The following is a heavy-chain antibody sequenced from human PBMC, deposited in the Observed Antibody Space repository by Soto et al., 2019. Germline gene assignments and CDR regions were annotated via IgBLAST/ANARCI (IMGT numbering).Heavy chain of an antibody. CDR3: ASVTGNYYDSSGPYYYYGMDV. CDR1: GYSFTSYW. D-gene: IGHD3-22*01. Sequence: GESLKISCKGSGYSFTSYWISWVRQMPGKGLEWMGRIDPSDSYTNYSPSFQGHVTISADKSISTAYLQWSSLKASDTAMYYCASVTGNYYDSSGPYYYYGMDVWGQGTTVTVSS. V-gene: IGHV5-10-1*01. J-gene: IGHJ6*02. CDR2: IDPSDSYT.